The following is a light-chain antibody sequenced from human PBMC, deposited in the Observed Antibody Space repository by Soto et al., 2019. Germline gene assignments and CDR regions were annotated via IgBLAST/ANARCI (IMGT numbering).Light chain of an antibody. CDR1: SSDVGGYNY. CDR2: EVS. J-gene: IGLJ1*01. Sequence: QSVLTQPASVSGSPGQSITISCTGTSSDVGGYNYVSWYQQHQGKAPKLMIYEVSNRPLGVSNRFSGSKSGNTASLTISGLQAEDEADYYCTSYTSSSTLDVFGTGTKVTVL. V-gene: IGLV2-14*01. CDR3: TSYTSSSTLDV.